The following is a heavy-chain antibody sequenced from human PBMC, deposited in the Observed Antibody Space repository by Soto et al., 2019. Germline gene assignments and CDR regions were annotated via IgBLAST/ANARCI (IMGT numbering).Heavy chain of an antibody. CDR3: AKEGAWDYYGSGRTMDY. D-gene: IGHD3-10*01. Sequence: QVQLVESGGGVVQPGRSLRLSCAASGFTFSSYGMHWVRQAPGKGREWVAVISYDGSNKYYADSVKGRFTISRDNSKNTLYLQMNSLRAEDTAVYYCAKEGAWDYYGSGRTMDYWGQGTLVTVSS. V-gene: IGHV3-30*18. CDR2: ISYDGSNK. J-gene: IGHJ4*02. CDR1: GFTFSSYG.